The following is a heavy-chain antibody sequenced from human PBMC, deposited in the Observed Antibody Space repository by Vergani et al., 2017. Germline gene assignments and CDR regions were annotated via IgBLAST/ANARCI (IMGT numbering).Heavy chain of an antibody. V-gene: IGHV3-30*18. CDR3: AKENYYDSSGYYYAAYYFDY. Sequence: QVQLVESGGGVVQPGRSLRLSCAASGFTSSSYGMHWVRQAPGKGLEWVAVISYDGSTKYYADSVKGRFTISRDNSKNTLYLQRNSLRAEDTAVYYCAKENYYDSSGYYYAAYYFDYWGQGTLVTVSS. CDR2: ISYDGSTK. CDR1: GFTSSSYG. J-gene: IGHJ4*02. D-gene: IGHD3-22*01.